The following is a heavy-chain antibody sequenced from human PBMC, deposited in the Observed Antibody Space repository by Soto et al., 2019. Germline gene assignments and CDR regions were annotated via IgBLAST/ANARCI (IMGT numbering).Heavy chain of an antibody. V-gene: IGHV3-66*04. CDR2: IYSGGST. CDR3: ARHGYNEGGGYFDY. CDR1: GVTVSSNY. D-gene: IGHD5-18*01. Sequence: EVQLVESGGGLVQPGGSLRLSCAASGVTVSSNYMSWVRQAPGKGLEWVSVIYSGGSTYYADSVKGRFTISRDNSKNTLNLQMNSLRAEDTAGHYGARHGYNEGGGYFDYWGQGTLVTVSS. J-gene: IGHJ4*02.